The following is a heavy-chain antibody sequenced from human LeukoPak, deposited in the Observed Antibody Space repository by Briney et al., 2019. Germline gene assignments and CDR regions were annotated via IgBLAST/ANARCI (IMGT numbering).Heavy chain of an antibody. Sequence: GGSLRLSCAASGFTFGDYGMHWVRQAPGKGPEWVAVISHDGINKYHADFVKGRFTISRDNSKNTLYLQMNSLRPEDTALYYCAKDRGGDAGYSYGLVDYWGQGTLVTVSS. J-gene: IGHJ4*02. CDR1: GFTFGDYG. CDR3: AKDRGGDAGYSYGLVDY. CDR2: ISHDGINK. V-gene: IGHV3-30*18. D-gene: IGHD5-18*01.